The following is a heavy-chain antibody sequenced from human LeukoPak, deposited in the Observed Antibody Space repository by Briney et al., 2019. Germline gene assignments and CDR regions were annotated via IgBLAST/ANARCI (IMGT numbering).Heavy chain of an antibody. Sequence: PSQTLSLTCAVSGGSISRGGYSWSWIRQPPGKGLECIGYIYHSGSTYYNPSLRSRVTISVDRSKNQFSLKLISVPVADTVVYYCARSAGVYDILTGYENNWFDPWGQGTLVTVSS. CDR3: ARSAGVYDILTGYENNWFDP. J-gene: IGHJ5*02. V-gene: IGHV4-30-2*01. CDR1: GGSISRGGYS. D-gene: IGHD3-9*01. CDR2: IYHSGST.